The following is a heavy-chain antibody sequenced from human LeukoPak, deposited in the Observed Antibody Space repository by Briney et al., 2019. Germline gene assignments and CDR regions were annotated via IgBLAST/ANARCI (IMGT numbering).Heavy chain of an antibody. CDR1: GGSISSSSYY. CDR3: ARTGYGDYYGY. J-gene: IGHJ4*02. D-gene: IGHD4-17*01. V-gene: IGHV4-39*07. Sequence: SETLPLTCTVSGGSISSSSYYWGWIRQPPGKGLEWIGSIYYSGSTYYNPSLKSRVTISVDTSKNQFSLKLSSVTAADTAVYYCARTGYGDYYGYWGQGTLVTVSS. CDR2: IYYSGST.